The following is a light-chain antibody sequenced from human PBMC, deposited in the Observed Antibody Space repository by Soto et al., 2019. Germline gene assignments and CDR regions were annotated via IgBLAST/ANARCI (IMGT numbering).Light chain of an antibody. CDR2: GAS. CDR1: QSVSSSN. Sequence: EIVLTQSPGTLSLSPGERATLSCRASQSVSSSNLAWYQQKPGQAPRLLIYGASSRATGIPDRFSGSGSGTYFTLTIIRLEPEDFAVYYCQQYGTSPGYTFGQGTKLEI. V-gene: IGKV3-20*01. J-gene: IGKJ2*01. CDR3: QQYGTSPGYT.